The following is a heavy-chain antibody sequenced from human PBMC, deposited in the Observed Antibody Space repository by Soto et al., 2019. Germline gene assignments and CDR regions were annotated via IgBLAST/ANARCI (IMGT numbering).Heavy chain of an antibody. V-gene: IGHV1-8*01. CDR2: MKPNSGDT. J-gene: IGHJ6*02. CDR1: GYTFTSYD. Sequence: PSVKVSCKTSGYTFTSYDINWVRQAPGQGLEWMGWMKPNSGDTGYAPKFQGRVNMTRNTSTGTAYMELSSLISEDTAVYYCARRRAVVAARPYYYYAMDVWGQGTTVTVSS. D-gene: IGHD6-6*01. CDR3: ARRRAVVAARPYYYYAMDV.